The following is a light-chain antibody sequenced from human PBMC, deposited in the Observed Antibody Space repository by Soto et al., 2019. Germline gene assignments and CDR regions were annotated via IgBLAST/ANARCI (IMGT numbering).Light chain of an antibody. CDR1: SSDVGGYNY. Sequence: QSVLTQPASVSGSPGQSITISCTGTSSDVGGYNYVSWYQQHPGKAPKLMIYDVSNRPSGVSNRFSGSKSGNTASLTISGLQAEDEADYNCSSYTSSSTLGGVFGTGTKLTVL. J-gene: IGLJ1*01. CDR3: SSYTSSSTLGGV. V-gene: IGLV2-14*01. CDR2: DVS.